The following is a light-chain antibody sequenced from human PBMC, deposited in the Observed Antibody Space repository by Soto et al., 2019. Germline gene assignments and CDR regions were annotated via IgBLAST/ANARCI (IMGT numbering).Light chain of an antibody. V-gene: IGKV1-16*02. J-gene: IGKJ1*01. CDR3: LQSASCPRT. Sequence: TCGASQGIRNQLDWFQQKPGKAPKCLIYDASSLHSGVPSKFSCSGSGTDFPLTFASPTTEHIATYDRLQSASCPRTFGQGTKVDIK. CDR1: QGIRNQ. CDR2: DAS.